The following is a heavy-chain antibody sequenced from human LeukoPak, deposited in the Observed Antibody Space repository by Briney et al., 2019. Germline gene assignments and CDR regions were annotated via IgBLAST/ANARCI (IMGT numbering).Heavy chain of an antibody. V-gene: IGHV5-10-1*01. CDR3: ARHIYGDHPYYYGMDV. CDR1: GSSFTSYW. J-gene: IGHJ6*04. D-gene: IGHD4-17*01. CDR2: IDPSDSYT. Sequence: GESLQISCKGSGSSFTSYWISWVRQMPGKGLEWMGRIDPSDSYTNYSPSFQGHVTISADKSISTAYLQWSSLKASDTAMYYCARHIYGDHPYYYGMDVWGKGTTVTVSS.